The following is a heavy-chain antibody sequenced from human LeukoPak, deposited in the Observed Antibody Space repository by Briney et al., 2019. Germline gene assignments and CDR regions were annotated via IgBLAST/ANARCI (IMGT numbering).Heavy chain of an antibody. V-gene: IGHV3-23*01. CDR2: ISGSGGST. CDR3: AKTKPAYYYDSSGYYSF. Sequence: PGGSLRLSCAASGFTFSSYAMSWVRQAPGKGLEWVSAISGSGGSTYYADSVKGRFTISRDNSKDTLYLQMNSLRAEDTAVYYCAKTKPAYYYDSSGYYSFWGQGTLVTVSS. J-gene: IGHJ4*02. CDR1: GFTFSSYA. D-gene: IGHD3-22*01.